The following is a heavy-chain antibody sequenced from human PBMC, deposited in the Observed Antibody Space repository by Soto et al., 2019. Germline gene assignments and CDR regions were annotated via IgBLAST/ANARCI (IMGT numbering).Heavy chain of an antibody. CDR3: ARDRGVGATYAFDI. J-gene: IGHJ3*02. V-gene: IGHV1-2*04. CDR1: GYTFTGYY. CDR2: INPNSGGT. D-gene: IGHD1-26*01. Sequence: QVQLVQSGAEVKKPGASVKVSCKASGYTFTGYYMHWVRQARGQGIEWMGWINPNSGGTNYAQKVQGWVTMTRDTSISTAYMELSRLRSDDTAVYYCARDRGVGATYAFDIWGQGTMVTVSS.